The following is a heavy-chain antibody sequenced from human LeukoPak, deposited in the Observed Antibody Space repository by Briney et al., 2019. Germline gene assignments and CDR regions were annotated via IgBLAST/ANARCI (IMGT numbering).Heavy chain of an antibody. V-gene: IGHV3-30*04. Sequence: GGSLRLSCAASGFTFSSYAMHWVRQAPGKGLGWVAVISYDGSNKYYADSVKGRFTISRDNSKNTLYLQMNSLRAEDTAVYYCAKGGDYYVWGSLPSYYYMDVWGKGTRVTVSS. J-gene: IGHJ6*03. D-gene: IGHD3-16*01. CDR3: AKGGDYYVWGSLPSYYYMDV. CDR2: ISYDGSNK. CDR1: GFTFSSYA.